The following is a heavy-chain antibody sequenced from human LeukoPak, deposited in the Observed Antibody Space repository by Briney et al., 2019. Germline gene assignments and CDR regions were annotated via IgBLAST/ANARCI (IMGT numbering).Heavy chain of an antibody. CDR1: GGSISSSNW. D-gene: IGHD2-2*01. Sequence: PSETLSLTCAVSGGSISSSNWWSWVRQPPGKGLEWIGEIYHSGSTNYNPSLKSRVTISVDTSKNQFSLKLSSVTAADTAVYYCARAPANAPTDYWGQGTLVTVSS. CDR3: ARAPANAPTDY. CDR2: IYHSGST. V-gene: IGHV4-4*02. J-gene: IGHJ4*02.